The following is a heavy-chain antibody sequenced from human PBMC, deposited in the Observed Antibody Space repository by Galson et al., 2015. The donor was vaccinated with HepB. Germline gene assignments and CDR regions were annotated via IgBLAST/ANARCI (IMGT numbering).Heavy chain of an antibody. CDR3: AGVSWFGELSD. Sequence: FVKVACKASGYTFNIYYMHWVRQAPGQGLEWMRIIHPSGGSASYAQNFQVRVTMTRDTSTSTVYMELSSLTSEDTAVYYCAGVSWFGELSDWGQGTLVTVSS. V-gene: IGHV1-46*02. J-gene: IGHJ4*02. D-gene: IGHD3-10*01. CDR1: GYTFNIYY. CDR2: IHPSGGSA.